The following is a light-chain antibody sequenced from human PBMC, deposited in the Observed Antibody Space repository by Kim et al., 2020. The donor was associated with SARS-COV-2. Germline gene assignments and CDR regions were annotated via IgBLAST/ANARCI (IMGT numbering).Light chain of an antibody. CDR1: SSYVGGYSE. CDR3: SSYAGSNNYV. J-gene: IGLJ1*01. CDR2: EVS. V-gene: IGLV2-8*01. Sequence: SCAGTSSYVGGYSEVSGYEQHPGKTPKLWIYEVSKRPSGVPDGYWGCKSGNTASLTVSGLQAEDEADYYCSSYAGSNNYVFGTGTKVTVL.